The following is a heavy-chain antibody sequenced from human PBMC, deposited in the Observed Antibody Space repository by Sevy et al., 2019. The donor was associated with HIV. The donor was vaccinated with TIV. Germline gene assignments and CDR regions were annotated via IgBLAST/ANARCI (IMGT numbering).Heavy chain of an antibody. D-gene: IGHD6-19*01. J-gene: IGHJ4*02. Sequence: GGSLRLSCAISGFTVNDKYIIWVRQAPGKGLEWVSVIFSSGSTYYAESAKSRFTISRDNSKNTVMLQMNSVRAEDTAVYYCVSLLLSYRSGWSYFDYWGQGTLVTVSS. CDR2: IFSSGST. V-gene: IGHV3-66*02. CDR3: VSLLLSYRSGWSYFDY. CDR1: GFTVNDKY.